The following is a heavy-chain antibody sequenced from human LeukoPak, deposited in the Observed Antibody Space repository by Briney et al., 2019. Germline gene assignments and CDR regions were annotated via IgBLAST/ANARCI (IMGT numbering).Heavy chain of an antibody. CDR1: GFTFSSYA. J-gene: IGHJ4*02. D-gene: IGHD3-10*01. V-gene: IGHV3-23*01. CDR2: ISGSGGST. Sequence: GGSLRLSCAASGFTFSSYAMSWVRQAPGKGLERVSAISGSGGSTYYADSVKGRFTIPRDNSKNMLYLQMNSLRAEDTAVYYCAKDPRSVGPYYDYWGQGTLVTVSS. CDR3: AKDPRSVGPYYDY.